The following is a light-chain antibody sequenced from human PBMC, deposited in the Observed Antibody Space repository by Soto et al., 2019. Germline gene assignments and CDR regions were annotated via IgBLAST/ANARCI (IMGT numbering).Light chain of an antibody. CDR2: AAS. Sequence: AIRMTQSPSSLSASTGDRVTITCRASQGISSCLAWYQQKVGKAPKLLIYAASTLQSGVPSRFSGSGSGTDFTLTISCLQSEDFATYYCQQYYSYPFTFGGGTKVEIK. V-gene: IGKV1-8*01. J-gene: IGKJ4*01. CDR1: QGISSC. CDR3: QQYYSYPFT.